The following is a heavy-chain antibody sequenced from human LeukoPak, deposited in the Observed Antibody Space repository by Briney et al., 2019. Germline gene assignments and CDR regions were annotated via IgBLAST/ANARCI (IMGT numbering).Heavy chain of an antibody. D-gene: IGHD3-16*01. CDR2: IYACWST. CDR3: ARSYRSRNDAFEY. V-gene: IGHV4-59*01. J-gene: IGHJ4*02. Sequence: SETLSLTCTVSGDSMNSYYWNWIRQPPGKGLKVIGYIYACWSTYHNPRLKSRVSISIDPSKNQFSLMLESVTAADTAVYFCARSYRSRNDAFEYWGQGALVAVSS. CDR1: GDSMNSYY.